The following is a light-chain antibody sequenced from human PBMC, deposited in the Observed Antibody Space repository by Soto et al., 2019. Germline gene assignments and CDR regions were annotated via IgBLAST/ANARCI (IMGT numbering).Light chain of an antibody. CDR2: AVS. J-gene: IGLJ2*01. V-gene: IGLV2-8*01. CDR1: SSDVDVYNY. CDR3: SSYAGSNNLV. Sequence: QSVLTQPPSASGSPGQSVTISCTGTSSDVDVYNYVSWYQQYPGKAPKLMIYAVSKRPSGVPDRFSGSKSGNAASLTVSGLQAEDEADYYCSSYAGSNNLVFGGGTKLTVL.